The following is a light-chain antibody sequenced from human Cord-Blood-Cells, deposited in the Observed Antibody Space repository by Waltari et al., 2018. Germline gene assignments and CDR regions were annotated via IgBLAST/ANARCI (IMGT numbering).Light chain of an antibody. CDR1: QSVSSY. J-gene: IGKJ5*01. CDR3: QQRSNWPPEVT. Sequence: EIVLTQSPATLSLSPGERATLSCRASQSVSSYLAWYQQEPGQAPRLLIYDASKRATGIPARFSGSWSGTDFTLTISSLEPEDFAVYYCQQRSNWPPEVTFGQGTRLEIK. CDR2: DAS. V-gene: IGKV3-11*01.